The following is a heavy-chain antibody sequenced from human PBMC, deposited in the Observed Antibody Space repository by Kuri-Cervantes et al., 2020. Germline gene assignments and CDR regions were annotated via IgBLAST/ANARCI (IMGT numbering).Heavy chain of an antibody. V-gene: IGHV3-30-3*01. CDR1: GFTFSSYA. J-gene: IGHJ3*02. D-gene: IGHD1-26*01. CDR3: AIPIGGSYGEEI. CDR2: ISYDGSNK. Sequence: GESLKISCAASGFTFSSYAMHWVRQAPGKGLEWVAVISYDGSNKYYADSVKGRFTISRDNSKNTLYLQMNSLRAEDTAVYYCAIPIGGSYGEEIWGQGTMGTVSS.